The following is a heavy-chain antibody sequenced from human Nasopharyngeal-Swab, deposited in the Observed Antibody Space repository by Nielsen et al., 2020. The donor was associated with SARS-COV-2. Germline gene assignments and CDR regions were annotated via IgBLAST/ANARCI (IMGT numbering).Heavy chain of an antibody. J-gene: IGHJ4*02. D-gene: IGHD6-19*01. CDR2: ISSSGSTI. V-gene: IGHV3-48*03. CDR3: ARDGGSGNFDY. CDR1: GFTFRSYE. Sequence: SLKLPCAASGFTFRSYEMNWVRQAPGKGLEWVSYISSSGSTIYYADSVKCRFTISRDNDKNSLYLQMNSLRAEDTAVYYCARDGGSGNFDYWGQGTLVTVSS.